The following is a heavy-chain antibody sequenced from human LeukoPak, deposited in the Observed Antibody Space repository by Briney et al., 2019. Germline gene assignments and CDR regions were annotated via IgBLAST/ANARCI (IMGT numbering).Heavy chain of an antibody. J-gene: IGHJ3*02. CDR2: INHSGST. Sequence: SETLSLTCAVYGGSFSGYYWSWIRKPPGKGLEWIGEINHSGSTNYNPSLKSRVTISVDTSKNQFSLKLSSVTAADTAVYYCARYGVITVDAFDIWGQGTMVTVSS. CDR1: GGSFSGYY. V-gene: IGHV4-34*09. CDR3: ARYGVITVDAFDI. D-gene: IGHD3-22*01.